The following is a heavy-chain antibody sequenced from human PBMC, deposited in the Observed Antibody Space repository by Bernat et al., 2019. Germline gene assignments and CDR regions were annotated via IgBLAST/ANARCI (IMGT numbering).Heavy chain of an antibody. CDR2: VKSNTDGGTI. CDR3: TTDLGGSKTVV. D-gene: IGHD2-15*01. CDR1: GLTFSNAW. J-gene: IGHJ6*04. V-gene: IGHV3-15*01. Sequence: EVQLVESGGGLVKPGGSLRLSCAASGLTFSNAWMTWVRQAPGKGLEWVGRVKSNTDGGTIDYAAPVKGRFIISRDDSENTLYLQMNSLKTEDTAVYYCTTDLGGSKTVVWGKGTTVTVSS.